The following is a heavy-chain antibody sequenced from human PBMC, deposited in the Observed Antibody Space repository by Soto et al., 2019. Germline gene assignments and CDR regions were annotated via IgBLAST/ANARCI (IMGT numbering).Heavy chain of an antibody. V-gene: IGHV1-58*01. D-gene: IGHD3-9*01. CDR3: ATTPYLTGYLNGFDY. J-gene: IGHJ4*02. Sequence: TSVKVTCKDSGFTLTSSAGQWVRQARGQRLEWIGWIVVGSGNTNYAQKFQERVTITRDMSTSTAYMELSSLRSEDTAVYYCATTPYLTGYLNGFDYWGQGTLVTVSS. CDR2: IVVGSGNT. CDR1: GFTLTSSA.